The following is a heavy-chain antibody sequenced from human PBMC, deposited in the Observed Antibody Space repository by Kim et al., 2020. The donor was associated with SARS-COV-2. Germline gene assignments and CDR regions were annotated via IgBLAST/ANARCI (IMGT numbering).Heavy chain of an antibody. CDR2: IWYDGSNK. CDR1: GFTFSSYG. J-gene: IGHJ6*01. Sequence: GGSLRLSCAASGFTFSSYGMHWVRQAPGKGLEWVAVIWYDGSNKYYADSVKGRFTISRDNSKNTLYLQMNSLRAEDTGVYYCSKSTDTAMGFYYYYGMDV. CDR3: SKSTDTAMGFYYYYGMDV. V-gene: IGHV3-33*06. D-gene: IGHD5-18*01.